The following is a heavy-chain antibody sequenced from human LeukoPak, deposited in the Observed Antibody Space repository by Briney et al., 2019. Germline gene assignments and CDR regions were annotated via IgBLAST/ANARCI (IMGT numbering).Heavy chain of an antibody. D-gene: IGHD2/OR15-2a*01. J-gene: IGHJ3*02. CDR2: ISYDGSNK. CDR1: GFTFSSYA. Sequence: PGGSLRLSCAASGFTFSSYAMTWVRQAPGKGLEWVAVISYDGSNKYYADSVKGRFTISRDNAKNSLYLQMNSLRAEDTAVYYCASLLWVLDAFDIWGQGTMVTVSS. V-gene: IGHV3-30*03. CDR3: ASLLWVLDAFDI.